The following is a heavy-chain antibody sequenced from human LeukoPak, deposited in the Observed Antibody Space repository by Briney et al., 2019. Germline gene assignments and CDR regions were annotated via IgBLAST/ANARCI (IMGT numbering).Heavy chain of an antibody. CDR2: ISSSGSTI. CDR3: ARDGYDFWSGSDAFDI. D-gene: IGHD3-3*01. CDR1: GFTFSDYY. V-gene: IGHV3-11*04. J-gene: IGHJ3*02. Sequence: GGSLRLSCAASGFTFSDYYMSWLRQAPGKGLEWVSYISSSGSTIYYADAVKGRFTISRDNAKNSLYLQMNSLRAEDTAVYYCARDGYDFWSGSDAFDIWGQGTMVTVSS.